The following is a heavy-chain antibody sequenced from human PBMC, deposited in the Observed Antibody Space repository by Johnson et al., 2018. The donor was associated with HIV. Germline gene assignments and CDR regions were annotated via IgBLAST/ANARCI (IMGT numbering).Heavy chain of an antibody. V-gene: IGHV3-66*01. CDR2: IYSGGLT. CDR3: AKEGRYGAFPLWFDI. Sequence: VQLVESGGGLVKPGGSLRLSCAVSGFTVRNNYMSWVRQAPGKGLAWVSLIYSGGLTYSADSVQGRFTISRDNARNSLYLQMNSLRVEDTAVYYCAKEGRYGAFPLWFDIWGQGTMVTVSS. CDR1: GFTVRNNY. J-gene: IGHJ3*02. D-gene: IGHD1-14*01.